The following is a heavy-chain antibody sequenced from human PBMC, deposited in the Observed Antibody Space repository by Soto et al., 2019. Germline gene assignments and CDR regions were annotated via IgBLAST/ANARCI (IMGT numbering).Heavy chain of an antibody. CDR2: IDWDDDK. D-gene: IGHD4-17*01. J-gene: IGHJ3*02. CDR1: GFSLSTSGMR. V-gene: IGHV2-70*04. Sequence: SGPTLVNPTQTLTLTCTFSGFSLSTSGMRVSWIRQPPGKALEWLARIDWDDDKFYSTSLKTRLTISKDTSKNQVVLTMTNMDPVDTATYYCARNGATVVNAFDIWGQGTMVTVSS. CDR3: ARNGATVVNAFDI.